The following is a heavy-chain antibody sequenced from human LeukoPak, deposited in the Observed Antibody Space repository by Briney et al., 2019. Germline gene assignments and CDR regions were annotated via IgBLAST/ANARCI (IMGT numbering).Heavy chain of an antibody. J-gene: IGHJ6*03. D-gene: IGHD2-8*01. Sequence: SETLSLTCTVSGGSISTYYWSWIRQPPGKGLEWIGYIYPGGSANYNPSLESRVSISVDTPKNQFSLKVFSVTAADAAVYYCARYNGPSYYSYYMDVWGKGTTVTVSS. CDR2: IYPGGSA. CDR3: ARYNGPSYYSYYMDV. V-gene: IGHV4-4*09. CDR1: GGSISTYY.